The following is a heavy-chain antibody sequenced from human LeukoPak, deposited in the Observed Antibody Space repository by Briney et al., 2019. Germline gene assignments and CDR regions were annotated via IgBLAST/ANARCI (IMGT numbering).Heavy chain of an antibody. V-gene: IGHV1-69*04. CDR2: IIPMLGIA. CDR1: GGTFSSYV. Sequence: ASMKVSCKASGGTFSSYVISWVRQAPGQGLEWMGRIIPMLGIANYAQKFQGRVSITADRSTSTAYMELSSLRSEDTAVYYCASRPDGYKPLAYWGQGTLVTVSS. J-gene: IGHJ4*02. CDR3: ASRPDGYKPLAY. D-gene: IGHD5-24*01.